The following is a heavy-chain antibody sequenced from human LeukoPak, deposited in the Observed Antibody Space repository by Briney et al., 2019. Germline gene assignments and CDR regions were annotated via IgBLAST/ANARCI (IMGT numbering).Heavy chain of an antibody. CDR1: GFTFKTHA. CDR2: IYSGGST. Sequence: PGGSLRPSCAASGFTFKTHAMSWVRQAPGKGLEWVSVIYSGGSTYYADSVKGRFTISRDNSKNTLYLQMNSLRAEDTAVYYCAKDDSIVGATPVDYWGQGTLVTVSS. J-gene: IGHJ4*02. CDR3: AKDDSIVGATPVDY. D-gene: IGHD1-26*01. V-gene: IGHV3-23*03.